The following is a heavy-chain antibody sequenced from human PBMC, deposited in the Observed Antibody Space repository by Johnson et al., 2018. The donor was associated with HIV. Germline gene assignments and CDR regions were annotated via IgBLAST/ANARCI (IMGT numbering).Heavy chain of an antibody. CDR2: IYSGGST. V-gene: IGHV3-23*04. J-gene: IGHJ3*02. CDR3: ARAGYYYDSSGYYSLAFDI. D-gene: IGHD3-22*01. CDR1: GFTFSSYA. Sequence: MQLVESGGGLVQPGGSLRLSCAASGFTFSSYAMSWVRQAPGKGLEWVSAIYSGGSTYYADSVKGRFTISRDNSKNTLYLQMNSLRAEDTAVYYCARAGYYYDSSGYYSLAFDIWGQGTMVTVSS.